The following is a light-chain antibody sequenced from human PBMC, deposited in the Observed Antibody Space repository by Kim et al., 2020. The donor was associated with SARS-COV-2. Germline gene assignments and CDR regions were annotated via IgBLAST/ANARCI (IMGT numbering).Light chain of an antibody. CDR2: ATS. J-gene: IGKJ4*01. CDR3: QQTYSTPLT. CDR1: QSIDIY. Sequence: ASVGDRVTITCRPSQSIDIYLNWYQQKPGKAPKLIIDATSNLQSGGPSRFSGSGSGTDFTLTISSLQPEDFATYYCQQTYSTPLTFGGGTKVDIK. V-gene: IGKV1-39*01.